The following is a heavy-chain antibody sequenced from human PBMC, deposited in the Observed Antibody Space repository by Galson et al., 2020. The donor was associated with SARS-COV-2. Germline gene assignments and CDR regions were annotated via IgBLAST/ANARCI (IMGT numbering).Heavy chain of an antibody. D-gene: IGHD2-21*01. J-gene: IGHJ3*01. CDR2: IYLDDDE. Sequence: SGPTLVKPTQTLTLTCTFSGFSLPTSGVGVGWIRQPPGKALEWLAIIYLDDDERYSPSLKSRLTITKDTSKNQVVLTMTNMDPVDTATYYCEPRRSDSDEGGDDGDFYFSAFDVWGQGTMVTVSS. CDR1: GFSLPTSGVG. V-gene: IGHV2-5*02. CDR3: EPRRSDSDEGGDDGDFYFSAFDV.